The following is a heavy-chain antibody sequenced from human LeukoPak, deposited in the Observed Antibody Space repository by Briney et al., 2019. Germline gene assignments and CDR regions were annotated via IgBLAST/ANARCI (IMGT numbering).Heavy chain of an antibody. V-gene: IGHV3-48*02. CDR1: GFTFSSYS. CDR3: ARGGRYCSSTSCPKDYYYYYGMDV. D-gene: IGHD2-2*01. Sequence: PGGSLRLSCAASGFTFSSYSMTWVRQAPGKGLEWVSYISSSSSTIYYADSVKGRFTISRDNAKNSLYLQMNSLRDEDTAVYYCARGGRYCSSTSCPKDYYYYYGMDVWGQGTTVTVSS. J-gene: IGHJ6*02. CDR2: ISSSSSTI.